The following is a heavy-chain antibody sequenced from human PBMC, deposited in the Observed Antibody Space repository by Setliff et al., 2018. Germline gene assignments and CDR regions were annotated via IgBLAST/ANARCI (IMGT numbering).Heavy chain of an antibody. V-gene: IGHV1-2*02. CDR3: AQTKGFVDGYLDP. D-gene: IGHD2-21*02. CDR2: INGDSGVT. J-gene: IGHJ5*02. CDR1: ADTFTGYY. Sequence: ASVKVSCKASADTFTGYYVHWVRQAPGQGLEWMGWINGDSGVTKYAQKFQGRVTMTSDTSISIVYMDLTRLTSDDTAVYYCAQTKGFVDGYLDPWGQGTLVTVSS.